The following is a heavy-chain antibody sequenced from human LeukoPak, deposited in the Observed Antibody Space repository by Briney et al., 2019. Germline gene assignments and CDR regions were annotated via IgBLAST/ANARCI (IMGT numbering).Heavy chain of an antibody. Sequence: SETLSLTCTVSGGSISSYYWSWIRQPPGKGLEWIGYIYYSGSTNYNPSLKSRVTISVDTSKNQFSLKLSSVTAADTAVYYCARGFKGITIFGVVTHWYFDLWGRGTLVTVSS. CDR2: IYYSGST. V-gene: IGHV4-59*01. J-gene: IGHJ2*01. CDR3: ARGFKGITIFGVVTHWYFDL. D-gene: IGHD3-3*01. CDR1: GGSISSYY.